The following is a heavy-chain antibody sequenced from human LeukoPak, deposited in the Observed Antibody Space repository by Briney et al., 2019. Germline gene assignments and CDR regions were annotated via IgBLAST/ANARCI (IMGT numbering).Heavy chain of an antibody. D-gene: IGHD3-22*01. CDR3: ARGGGITMIVVAHDAFDI. Sequence: GASVTVSCTASGYTFTSYYMHWVRQAPGQGLEWMGIINPSGGSTSYAQKFQGRVTMTRDTSTSTVYMELSSLRSEDTAVYYCARGGGITMIVVAHDAFDIWGQGTMVTVSS. V-gene: IGHV1-46*01. J-gene: IGHJ3*02. CDR2: INPSGGST. CDR1: GYTFTSYY.